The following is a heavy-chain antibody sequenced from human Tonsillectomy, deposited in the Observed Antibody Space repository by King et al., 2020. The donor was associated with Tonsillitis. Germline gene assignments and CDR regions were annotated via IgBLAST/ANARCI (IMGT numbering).Heavy chain of an antibody. CDR1: GGSFSGYY. D-gene: IGHD2-21*02. J-gene: IGHJ3*02. CDR3: ARGAPPGGDYAFAI. Sequence: VQLQQWGAGLLKPSETLSLTCAVYGGSFSGYYWSWIRQPPGKGLEWIGEINHSGSTNDNPSLKSRVTISVDTSKNQFSLKLSSVTAADTAVYYCARGAPPGGDYAFAIWGQGTMVTVSS. CDR2: INHSGST. V-gene: IGHV4-34*01.